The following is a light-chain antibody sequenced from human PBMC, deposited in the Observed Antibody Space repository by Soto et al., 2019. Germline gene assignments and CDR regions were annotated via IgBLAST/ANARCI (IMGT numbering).Light chain of an antibody. Sequence: ELVLTQSPGTPSLSPREKATLSCTASQSVSSSYLAWYQQKPGQAPRLLIYGASSRATGIPDRFSGSGSGTDFTLTISRLEPEDFAFYYCQQYGSSPLTFGGGTKVDIK. J-gene: IGKJ4*01. V-gene: IGKV3-20*01. CDR1: QSVSSSY. CDR3: QQYGSSPLT. CDR2: GAS.